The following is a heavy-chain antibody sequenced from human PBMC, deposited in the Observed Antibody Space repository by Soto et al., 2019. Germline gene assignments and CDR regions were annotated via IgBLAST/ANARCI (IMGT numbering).Heavy chain of an antibody. V-gene: IGHV3-74*01. CDR1: GFTFSSYW. Sequence: GGSLRLSCAASGFTFSSYWMHWVRQAPGKGLVWVSRINSDGSSTSYADSVKGRFTISRDNAKNTLYLQMNSLRAEDTAVYYCARATSTDFWSGSHKQYWFDPWGQGTLVTVSS. J-gene: IGHJ5*02. CDR2: INSDGSST. D-gene: IGHD3-3*01. CDR3: ARATSTDFWSGSHKQYWFDP.